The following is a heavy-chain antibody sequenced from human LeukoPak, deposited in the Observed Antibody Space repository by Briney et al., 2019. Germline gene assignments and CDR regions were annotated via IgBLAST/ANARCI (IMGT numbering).Heavy chain of an antibody. CDR1: GYTFTGYY. V-gene: IGHV1-2*04. CDR3: ARASIIYYYDSSGYWVY. CDR2: INPNSGGT. D-gene: IGHD3-22*01. J-gene: IGHJ4*02. Sequence: GASVKVSCKASGYTFTGYYMHWVRQAPGQGLEWMGWINPNSGGTNYAQKFQGWVTMTRDTSISTAYMELSRLRSEDTAVYYCARASIIYYYDSSGYWVYWGQGTLVTVSS.